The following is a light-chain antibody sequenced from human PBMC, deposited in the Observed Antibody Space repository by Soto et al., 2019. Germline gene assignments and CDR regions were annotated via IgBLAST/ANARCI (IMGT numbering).Light chain of an antibody. CDR3: QQANSFPYT. V-gene: IGKV1-6*01. Sequence: AIQLTQSPSSLSGSVGDRFTITCRASQGIRNGLGWYQQKPGKAPNLLIYASSILQSGVPSRFSGSGSGTDFTLTISSLQPEDFATYYCQQANSFPYTFGQGTKVDIK. CDR1: QGIRNG. J-gene: IGKJ2*01. CDR2: ASS.